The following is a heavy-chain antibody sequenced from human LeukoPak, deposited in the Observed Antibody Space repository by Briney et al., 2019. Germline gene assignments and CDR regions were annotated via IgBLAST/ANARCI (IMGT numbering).Heavy chain of an antibody. CDR2: ISSSSSYI. Sequence: GGSLRLSCAASGFTFSSYEMNWVRQAPGKGLGWVSSISSSSSYIYYADSVKGRFTISRDNAKNSLYLQMNSLRAEDTAVYYCARDRGYSYGHYGMDVWGQGTTVTVSS. J-gene: IGHJ6*02. D-gene: IGHD5-18*01. CDR1: GFTFSSYE. CDR3: ARDRGYSYGHYGMDV. V-gene: IGHV3-21*01.